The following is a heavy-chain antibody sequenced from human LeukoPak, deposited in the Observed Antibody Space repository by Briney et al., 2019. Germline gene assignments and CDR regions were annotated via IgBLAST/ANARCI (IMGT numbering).Heavy chain of an antibody. CDR3: AREKDPCYYYGMDV. J-gene: IGHJ6*02. V-gene: IGHV3-66*01. CDR2: IYSGGST. Sequence: PGGSLRLSCAASGFTVSTNYMSWVRQAPGKGLEWVSVIYSGGSTYYADSVKGRFTISRDNSKNTLYLQMNSLRAEDTAVYYCAREKDPCYYYGMDVWGQGTTVTVSS. CDR1: GFTVSTNY.